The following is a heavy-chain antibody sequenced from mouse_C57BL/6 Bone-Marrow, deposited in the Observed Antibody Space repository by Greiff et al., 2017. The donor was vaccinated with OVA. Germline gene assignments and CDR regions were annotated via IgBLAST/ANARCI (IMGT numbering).Heavy chain of an antibody. CDR1: GYAFSSSW. CDR3: AGDYGNHYWYFDV. Sequence: VQLQQSGPELVKPGASVTISCEASGYAFSSSWMNWVKQRPGKGLEWIGRIYPGDGDTTYNGQFKGKATLTADKSSSTAYMQLSSLTSEDSAVYFWAGDYGNHYWYFDVWGTGTTVTVSS. CDR2: IYPGDGDT. J-gene: IGHJ1*03. V-gene: IGHV1-82*01. D-gene: IGHD2-1*01.